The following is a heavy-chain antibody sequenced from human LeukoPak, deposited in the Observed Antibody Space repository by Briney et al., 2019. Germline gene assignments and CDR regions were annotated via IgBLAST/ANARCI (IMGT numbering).Heavy chain of an antibody. J-gene: IGHJ3*01. V-gene: IGHV3-23*01. CDR1: GFTFSSYA. Sequence: GGSLRLSCAASGFTFSSYAMSWVRQAPGKGLDRVSAISGSGGSTYYADSVKGRFTISRDNSKNTLYLQMNSLRAEDTAVYYCAKSVNLSAAPLLVWGQGTMVTVSS. CDR3: AKSVNLSAAPLLV. CDR2: ISGSGGST. D-gene: IGHD3-16*02.